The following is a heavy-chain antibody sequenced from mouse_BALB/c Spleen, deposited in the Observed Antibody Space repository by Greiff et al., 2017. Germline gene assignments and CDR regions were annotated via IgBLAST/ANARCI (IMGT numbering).Heavy chain of an antibody. J-gene: IGHJ2*01. V-gene: IGHV1S81*02. CDR1: GYTFTSYW. Sequence: QVQLQQPGAELVKPGASVKLSCKASGYTFTSYWMHWVKQRPGQGLEWIGEINPSNGRTNYNEKFKSKATLTVDKSSSTAYMQLSSPTSEDSAVYYCTRGGNYYFDYWGQGTTLTVSS. D-gene: IGHD2-1*01. CDR2: INPSNGRT. CDR3: TRGGNYYFDY.